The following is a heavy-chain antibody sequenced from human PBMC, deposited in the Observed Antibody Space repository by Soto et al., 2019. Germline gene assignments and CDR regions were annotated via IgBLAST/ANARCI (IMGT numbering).Heavy chain of an antibody. D-gene: IGHD1-1*01. Sequence: ASVKVSCKASGYTFTSYGISWVRQAPGQGLEWMGWISAYNGNTNYAQKLQGRVTMTTDTSTSTAYMELRSLSSDDTAVYYCARDGNWNDKDTNFDYWGQGTLVTVSS. CDR2: ISAYNGNT. CDR3: ARDGNWNDKDTNFDY. V-gene: IGHV1-18*01. CDR1: GYTFTSYG. J-gene: IGHJ4*02.